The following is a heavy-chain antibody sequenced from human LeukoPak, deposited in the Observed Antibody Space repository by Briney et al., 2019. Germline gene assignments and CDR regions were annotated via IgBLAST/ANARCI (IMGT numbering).Heavy chain of an antibody. J-gene: IGHJ3*02. CDR3: ARGDSRKNAFDI. CDR2: IYYSGST. Sequence: SQTLSLTCTVSGSSISSDDYYWSWIRQPPGKGLEWIGYIYYSGSTNYNPSLKSRVTISVDTSKNQFSLKLSSVTAADTAVYYCARGDSRKNAFDIWGQGTMVTVSS. CDR1: GSSISSDDYY. V-gene: IGHV4-61*08. D-gene: IGHD6-13*01.